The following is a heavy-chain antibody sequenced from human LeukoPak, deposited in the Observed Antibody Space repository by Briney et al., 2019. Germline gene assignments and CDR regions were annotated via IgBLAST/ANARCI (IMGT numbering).Heavy chain of an antibody. V-gene: IGHV3-23*01. CDR2: LSGSGGST. CDR1: GFTFSSYA. CDR3: AKGHSPFDY. Sequence: GGSLRLSCAASGFTFSSYAMSWVRQTSGKGLEWVSALSGSGGSTYYADSVKGRFTISRDNSKNTLYLQMNSLRAEDTAIYYCAKGHSPFDYWGQGTLVTVSS. D-gene: IGHD2-21*01. J-gene: IGHJ4*02.